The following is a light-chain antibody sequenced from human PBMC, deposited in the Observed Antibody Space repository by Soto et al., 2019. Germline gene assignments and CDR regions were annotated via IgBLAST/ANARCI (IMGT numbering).Light chain of an antibody. J-gene: IGKJ1*01. V-gene: IGKV1-39*01. Sequence: DIQMTQSPSSLSASVGDRVTITCRASQSISSYVNWYQQKPGKAPKLLIYAASSLQSGVPSRFSGSGSGKDFTLTISSLQPEDFATYYCQQSYSTPRTFGQGPKVEIK. CDR2: AAS. CDR1: QSISSY. CDR3: QQSYSTPRT.